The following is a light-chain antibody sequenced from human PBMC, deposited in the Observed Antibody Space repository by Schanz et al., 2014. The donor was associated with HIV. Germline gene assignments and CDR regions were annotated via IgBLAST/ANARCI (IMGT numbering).Light chain of an antibody. J-gene: IGKJ5*01. CDR1: QSVGKY. V-gene: IGKV3-11*01. Sequence: EVVLTQSPVTLSLSPGERATLSCRASQSVGKYLAWYQQRPGQAPRLLIYDASNRATGVPARFSGSGSETDFTLTISSLETEDFAVYYCQQRTNWPPLTFGQGTRLEIK. CDR3: QQRTNWPPLT. CDR2: DAS.